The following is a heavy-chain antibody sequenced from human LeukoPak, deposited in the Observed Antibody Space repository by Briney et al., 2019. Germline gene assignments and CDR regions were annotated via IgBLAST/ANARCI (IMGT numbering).Heavy chain of an antibody. Sequence: GRSLRLSCAASGFTFSSYSMNWVCQAPGKGLEWGSSISSSSYIYYADSVKGRFTISRDNAKNSLYLQMNSLRAEDTAVYYCARDVDTAMVYYFDYWGQGTLVTVSS. CDR3: ARDVDTAMVYYFDY. J-gene: IGHJ4*02. V-gene: IGHV3-21*01. D-gene: IGHD5-18*01. CDR1: GFTFSSYS. CDR2: ISSSSYI.